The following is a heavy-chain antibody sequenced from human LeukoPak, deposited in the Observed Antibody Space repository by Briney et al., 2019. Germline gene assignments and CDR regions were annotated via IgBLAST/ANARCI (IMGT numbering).Heavy chain of an antibody. J-gene: IGHJ4*02. CDR3: ARAPPVAAAGRPIHFDY. V-gene: IGHV3-53*01. D-gene: IGHD6-13*01. Sequence: GGSLRLSCAASGFTVSSNYMSWVRQAPGKGLEWVSVISGSGYYSYYADSVKGRFTVSRDNSKTTLYLQMNSLRAEDTAVYYCARAPPVAAAGRPIHFDYWGQGTLVTVSS. CDR2: ISGSGYYS. CDR1: GFTVSSNY.